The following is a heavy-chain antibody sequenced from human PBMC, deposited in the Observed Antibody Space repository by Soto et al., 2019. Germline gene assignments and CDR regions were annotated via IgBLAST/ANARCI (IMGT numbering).Heavy chain of an antibody. V-gene: IGHV1-69*02. CDR3: AKSLLFVDHAYMDV. CDR2: IIPIQGKA. J-gene: IGHJ6*03. Sequence: QVQLVQSGAELKKPGSSVKVSCEASGGSFISYSFTWVRQAPGQGLEGMGRIIPIQGKANYAWKFQDRVKITEERSTRTDYMELRSLRPEDTAVYYCAKSLLFVDHAYMDVWGKGTTVTVSS. CDR1: GGSFISYS. D-gene: IGHD2-21*01.